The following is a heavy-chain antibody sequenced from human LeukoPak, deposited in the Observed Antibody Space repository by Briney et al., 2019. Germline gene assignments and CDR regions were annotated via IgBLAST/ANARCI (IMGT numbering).Heavy chain of an antibody. CDR3: ARHFGVYYYYFYMDV. V-gene: IGHV1-18*01. D-gene: IGHD2-8*01. CDR1: GYTFTSYG. Sequence: GASVKVSCMASGYTFTSYGISWVRQAPGQGLEWMGWISAYNGNTNYGETLQGRVTLTTDTSTSTVYMELRSLRSDDTAVYYCARHFGVYYYYFYMDVWGKGTTVTVSS. CDR2: ISAYNGNT. J-gene: IGHJ6*03.